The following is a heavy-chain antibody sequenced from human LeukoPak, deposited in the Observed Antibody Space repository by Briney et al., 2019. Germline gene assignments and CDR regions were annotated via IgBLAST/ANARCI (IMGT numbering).Heavy chain of an antibody. CDR2: IRSDGNIK. J-gene: IGHJ1*01. V-gene: IGHV3-30*02. CDR1: GFTFSSYS. Sequence: GGSLRLSCAASGFTFSSYSMNWVRQAPGKGLEWVAFIRSDGNIKYYADSVKGRFTISRDNSKNTVYLQMSSLRAEDMALYYCAKDIDSGSYGGYFQHWGQGTLVTVSS. D-gene: IGHD1-26*01. CDR3: AKDIDSGSYGGYFQH.